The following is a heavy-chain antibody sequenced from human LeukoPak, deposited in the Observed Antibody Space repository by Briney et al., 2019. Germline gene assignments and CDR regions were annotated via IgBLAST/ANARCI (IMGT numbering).Heavy chain of an antibody. Sequence: SVRLSREFSGHTLSIYATSCVRQPPGQARVWRGGLISLFGTAKYTENLQGRVTITTDESTSTAYTELRSLRSEDTAVYYSATPHPNCSSTSCYTEGAFDIWGQGTMVTVSS. CDR2: LISLFGTA. D-gene: IGHD2-2*02. CDR1: GHTLSIYA. V-gene: IGHV1-69*05. J-gene: IGHJ3*02. CDR3: ATPHPNCSSTSCYTEGAFDI.